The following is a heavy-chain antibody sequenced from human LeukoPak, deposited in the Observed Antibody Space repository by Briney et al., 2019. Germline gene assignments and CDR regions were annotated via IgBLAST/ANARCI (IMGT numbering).Heavy chain of an antibody. D-gene: IGHD2-21*01. CDR2: MNPNTGNT. V-gene: IGHV1-8*01. J-gene: IGHJ3*02. Sequence: GASVKLSCKASGYTFTSYDINWVRQAPGQGLEWMGWMNPNTGNTGYAQKFQGRVTMTRNTSINTAYMELSSQRSEDTAVYYCASALYSEAFDIWGQGTMVSVSS. CDR1: GYTFTSYD. CDR3: ASALYSEAFDI.